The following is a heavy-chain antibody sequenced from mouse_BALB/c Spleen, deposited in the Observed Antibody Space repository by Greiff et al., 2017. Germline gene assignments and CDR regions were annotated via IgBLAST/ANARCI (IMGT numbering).Heavy chain of an antibody. CDR1: GFTFSSYT. CDR2: ISNGGGST. J-gene: IGHJ3*01. D-gene: IGHD2-1*01. CDR3: ARHEGELLWYPFAY. V-gene: IGHV5-12-2*01. Sequence: EVKLMESGGGLVQPGGSLKLSCAASGFTFSSYTMSWVRQTPEKRLEWVAYISNGGGSTYYPDTVKGRFTISRDNAKNTLYLQMSSLKSEDTAMYYCARHEGELLWYPFAYWGQGTLVTVSA.